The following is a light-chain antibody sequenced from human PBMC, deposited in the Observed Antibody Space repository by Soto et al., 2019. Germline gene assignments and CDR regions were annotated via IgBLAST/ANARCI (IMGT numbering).Light chain of an antibody. CDR1: SSDVGSYNL. V-gene: IGLV2-23*01. J-gene: IGLJ1*01. CDR2: EAG. Sequence: QSALTQPASVSGSPGQSITISCTGTSSDVGSYNLVSWYQHHPGKAPKLMIYEAGRRPSGVSNPLSGSKSGNTASLTISGLQAEYEADYYCCSYAGSSTYVFGTGTKLTVL. CDR3: CSYAGSSTYV.